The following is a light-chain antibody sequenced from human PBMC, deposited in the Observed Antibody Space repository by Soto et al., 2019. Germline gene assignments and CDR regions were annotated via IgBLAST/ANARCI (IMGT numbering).Light chain of an antibody. CDR1: QSISYW. CDR3: QQYNSYWT. CDR2: DAS. V-gene: IGKV1-5*01. J-gene: IGKJ1*01. Sequence: DIQMTQSPSTLSASVGDRVTITCRASQSISYWLAWYQQKPGRAPKLLIYDASSLETGVPSKFSGSGSGTEFTLTISSLQPDDFATYYCQQYNSYWTCGQGTKVEIK.